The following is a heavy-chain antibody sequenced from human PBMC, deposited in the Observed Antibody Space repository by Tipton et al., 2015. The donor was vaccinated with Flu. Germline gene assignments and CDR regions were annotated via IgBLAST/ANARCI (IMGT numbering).Heavy chain of an antibody. CDR2: IYPGDSDA. J-gene: IGHJ6*02. Sequence: QLVQSGAEVKKPGESLKISCKGSGYSFTSYWIAGVRQILGKGLEWMGVIYPGDSDARYSPSFQCRVTISADKSISTAHLQWSSLKASDTAIYYCARQRYSSSWPPNYYYYGMDVWGQGTTVTVSS. D-gene: IGHD6-13*01. CDR1: GYSFTSYW. V-gene: IGHV5-51*01. CDR3: ARQRYSSSWPPNYYYYGMDV.